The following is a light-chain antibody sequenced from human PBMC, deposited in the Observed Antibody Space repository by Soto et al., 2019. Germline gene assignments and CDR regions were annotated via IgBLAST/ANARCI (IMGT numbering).Light chain of an antibody. J-gene: IGKJ1*01. CDR2: AAS. CDR3: QQANSFPWT. CDR1: QSIRYW. V-gene: IGKV1-12*01. Sequence: IQLTQSLSKLLSRTGVKDSITGGASQSIRYWLAWFQQKPGKAPRLLIFAASTLVRGVPSRFSGRGSGTDFTLTISSLQPEDFATYYCQQANSFPWTFGQGTKVDIK.